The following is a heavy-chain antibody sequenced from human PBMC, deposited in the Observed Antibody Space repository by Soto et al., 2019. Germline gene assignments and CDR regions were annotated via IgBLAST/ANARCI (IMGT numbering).Heavy chain of an antibody. D-gene: IGHD3-10*01. Sequence: ESGGGFVQPGGSLRLSCAASGFTFSSYAMSWVRQTPGKGLEWVSAISDFGATTYYADSVKGRFTMSRDNSKKTLYLQMNSLRVEDSALYYCARGSTDSYPGSRIFDFWGRGTLVTVSS. V-gene: IGHV3-23*01. CDR1: GFTFSSYA. CDR3: ARGSTDSYPGSRIFDF. J-gene: IGHJ4*02. CDR2: ISDFGATT.